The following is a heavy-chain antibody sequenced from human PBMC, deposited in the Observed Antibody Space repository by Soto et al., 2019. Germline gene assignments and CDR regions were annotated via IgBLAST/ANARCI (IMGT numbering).Heavy chain of an antibody. Sequence: SVKVSCKASGGTFSSYAISWVRQAPGQGLEWMGGTIPIFGTANYAQKFQGRVTITADESTSTAYMELSSMRSEDTAVYYCARVLIPPSRVDSCGYYYLVYFDYWGQGTLVTVSS. CDR3: ARVLIPPSRVDSCGYYYLVYFDY. D-gene: IGHD3-22*01. CDR2: TIPIFGTA. CDR1: GGTFSSYA. V-gene: IGHV1-69*13. J-gene: IGHJ4*02.